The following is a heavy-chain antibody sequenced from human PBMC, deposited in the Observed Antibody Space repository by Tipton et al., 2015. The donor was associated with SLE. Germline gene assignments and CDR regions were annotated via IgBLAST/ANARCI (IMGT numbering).Heavy chain of an antibody. V-gene: IGHV4-34*01. CDR3: ARGQRPGYCSRASCPYYYYYMDV. J-gene: IGHJ6*03. D-gene: IGHD2-2*01. CDR1: GGSFSGYY. CDR2: INQSGST. Sequence: LRLSCAVYGGSFSGYYWSWIRQPPGKGLGWIGEINQSGSTNYNPSLKSRVTISVDTSKSQFSLKLSSVTAADTAVYYCARGQRPGYCSRASCPYYYYYMDVWGKGTTVTVSS.